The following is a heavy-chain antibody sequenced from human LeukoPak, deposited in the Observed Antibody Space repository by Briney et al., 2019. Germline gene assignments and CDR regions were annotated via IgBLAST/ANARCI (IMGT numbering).Heavy chain of an antibody. CDR2: IKQDGSEK. J-gene: IGHJ4*02. Sequence: GGSLRLSCAASGFTFSSYWMSWVRQAPGKGLEWVANIKQDGSEKYYVDSVKGRFTISRDNAKNSLYLQMNSLRAENTAVYYCASSRIAARPYPDYWGQGTLVTVSS. CDR3: ASSRIAARPYPDY. CDR1: GFTFSSYW. V-gene: IGHV3-7*01. D-gene: IGHD6-6*01.